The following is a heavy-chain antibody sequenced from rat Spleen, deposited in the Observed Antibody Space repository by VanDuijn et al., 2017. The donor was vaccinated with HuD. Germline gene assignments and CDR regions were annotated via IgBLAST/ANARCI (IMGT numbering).Heavy chain of an antibody. CDR3: ARGESNSDYFDY. CDR2: ISSDGRRN. D-gene: IGHD4-4*01. CDR1: GFTFKNYW. J-gene: IGHJ2*01. Sequence: EVQLVETGGGLVQPGRSLKLSCVASGFTFKNYWMYWIRQAPGKGLEWVATISSDGRRNYYRDSVKGRFTISRDNAKRNLNLQMNSLRSEDTATYYCARGESNSDYFDYWGQGVMVTVSS. V-gene: IGHV5-58*01.